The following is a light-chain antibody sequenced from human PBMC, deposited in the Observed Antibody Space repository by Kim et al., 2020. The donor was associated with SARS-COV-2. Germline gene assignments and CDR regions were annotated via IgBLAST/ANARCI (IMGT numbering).Light chain of an antibody. CDR3: QAWDSSTPV. CDR1: KLGDKC. V-gene: IGLV3-1*01. J-gene: IGLJ2*01. Sequence: SVSPEQTASISCFGGKLGDKCACWFQRKRDQSPVFVIYKDTKRPSGIPQRFSGSNAGNTATLTISGARAMDEADYFCQAWDSSTPVFGGGTQLTVL. CDR2: KDT.